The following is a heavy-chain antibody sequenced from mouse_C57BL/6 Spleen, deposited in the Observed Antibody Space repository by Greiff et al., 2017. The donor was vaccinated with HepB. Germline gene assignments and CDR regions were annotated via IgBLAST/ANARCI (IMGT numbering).Heavy chain of an antibody. J-gene: IGHJ2*01. CDR2: INPGSGGT. CDR3: ARELLDY. Sequence: QVQLQQSGAELVRPGTLVKVSCKASGYAFTNYLIEWVKQRPGQGLEWIGVINPGSGGTNYNEKFKGKATLTADKSSSTAYMQLSSLTSEDSAVYFCARELLDYWGQGTTLTVSS. V-gene: IGHV1-54*01. CDR1: GYAFTNYL.